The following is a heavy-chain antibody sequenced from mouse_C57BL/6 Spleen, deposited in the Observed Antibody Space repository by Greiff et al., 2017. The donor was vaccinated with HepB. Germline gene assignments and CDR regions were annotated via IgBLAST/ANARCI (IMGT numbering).Heavy chain of an antibody. CDR2: IYPRSGNT. V-gene: IGHV1-81*01. CDR3: ARYPSVHYLDY. Sequence: QVHVKQSGAELARPGASVKLSCKASGYTFTSYGISWVKQRTGQGLEWIGEIYPRSGNTYYNEKFKGKATLTADKSSSTAYMELRSLTSEDSAVYFCARYPSVHYLDYWGQGTTLTVSS. D-gene: IGHD1-1*02. J-gene: IGHJ2*01. CDR1: GYTFTSYG.